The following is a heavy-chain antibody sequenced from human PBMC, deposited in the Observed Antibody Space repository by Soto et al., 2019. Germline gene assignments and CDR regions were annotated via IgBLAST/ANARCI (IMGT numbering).Heavy chain of an antibody. D-gene: IGHD2-15*01. Sequence: GGSLLLFCAGSEFTFGGSYMSCIRQAPGKGLEWLSYISPGSRYPAYADSVKGRFTISRDNAKRSLYLQMMSLTAEDTAIYYCVRGGGGGLFDPWGQGTMVTVSS. CDR2: ISPGSRYP. CDR1: EFTFGGSY. J-gene: IGHJ5*02. V-gene: IGHV3-11*06. CDR3: VRGGGGGLFDP.